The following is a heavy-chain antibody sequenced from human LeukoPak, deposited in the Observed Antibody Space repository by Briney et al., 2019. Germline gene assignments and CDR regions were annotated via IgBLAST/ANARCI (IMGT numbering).Heavy chain of an antibody. CDR3: ARDSSSWYNEYFQH. CDR2: IYYSGST. V-gene: IGHV4-59*01. J-gene: IGHJ1*01. CDR1: GGSISSYY. Sequence: SETLSLTCTVSGGSISSYYWSWIRQPPGKGLEWIGYIYYSGSTNYNPSLKSRVTISVDTSKNQFSLKLSSVTAADTAVYYCARDSSSWYNEYFQHWGQGTLVTVSS. D-gene: IGHD6-13*01.